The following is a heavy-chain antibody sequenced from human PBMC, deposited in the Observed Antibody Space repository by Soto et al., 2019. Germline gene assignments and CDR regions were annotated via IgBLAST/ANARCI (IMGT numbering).Heavy chain of an antibody. D-gene: IGHD4-4*01. J-gene: IGHJ6*03. V-gene: IGHV1-3*01. CDR2: INAGNGNT. CDR1: GYTFTSYA. Sequence: ASVKVSCKASGYTFTSYAMHWVRQAPGQRLEWMGWINAGNGNTKYSQKFQGRVTITRDTSASTAYMELSSLRSEDTAVYYCARDSNYWGDYYYYYYYMDVWGKGTTVTV. CDR3: ARDSNYWGDYYYYYYYMDV.